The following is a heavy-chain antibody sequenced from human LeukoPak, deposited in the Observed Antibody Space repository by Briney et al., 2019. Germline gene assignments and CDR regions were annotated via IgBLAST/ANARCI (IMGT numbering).Heavy chain of an antibody. CDR1: GFTFNTYW. V-gene: IGHV3-7*01. J-gene: IGHJ4*02. CDR2: IREDGSEI. CDR3: ARHWAHLDY. Sequence: PGRSLRLSCVGSGFTFNTYWMNWVRQAPGKGLEWVANIREDGSEIYYLDSVKGRFTIFRDNAKNSLYLQMNGLRAEDTAVYYCARHWAHLDYWGQGTLVTVSS. D-gene: IGHD7-27*01.